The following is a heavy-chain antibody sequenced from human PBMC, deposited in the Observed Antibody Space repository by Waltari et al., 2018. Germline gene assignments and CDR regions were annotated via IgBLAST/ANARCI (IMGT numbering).Heavy chain of an antibody. J-gene: IGHJ4*02. CDR3: ARLMVQGDLDY. CDR2: IKQDGSEK. CDR1: GFTFSSYW. V-gene: IGHV3-7*04. D-gene: IGHD3-10*01. Sequence: EVQLVESGGGLVQPGGSLRLACAASGFTFSSYWMSWVRQAPGKGLEWVANIKQDGSEKYYVDSVKGRFTISRDNAKNSLYLQMNSLRAEDTAVYYCARLMVQGDLDYWGQGTLVTVSS.